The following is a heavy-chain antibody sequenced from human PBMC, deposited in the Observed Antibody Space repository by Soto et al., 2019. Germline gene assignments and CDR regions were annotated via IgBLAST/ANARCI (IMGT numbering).Heavy chain of an antibody. V-gene: IGHV3-33*01. J-gene: IGHJ5*02. CDR1: GFTFSSYG. Sequence: QVQLVESGGGVVQPGRSLRLSCAASGFTFSSYGMHWVRQAPGKGLEWVAVIWYDGSNKYYADSVKGRFTISRENSNNALYLQMNSPRAEDRAVYYCARSGEWLRLGWFDPWGQGTLVTVSS. CDR2: IWYDGSNK. D-gene: IGHD6-19*01. CDR3: ARSGEWLRLGWFDP.